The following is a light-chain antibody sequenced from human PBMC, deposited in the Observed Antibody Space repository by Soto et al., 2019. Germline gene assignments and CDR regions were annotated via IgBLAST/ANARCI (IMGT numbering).Light chain of an antibody. Sequence: QSALTQPTSVSGSPGQSITISCTGTISDVGGYNFVSWYQQHPGKAPKLMIYDVSNRPSGVSSRFSGSKSGNTASLTISGLQTEDEADYYCSSYTSSSTLVFGGGTKLTVI. V-gene: IGLV2-14*01. CDR3: SSYTSSSTLV. J-gene: IGLJ3*02. CDR1: ISDVGGYNF. CDR2: DVS.